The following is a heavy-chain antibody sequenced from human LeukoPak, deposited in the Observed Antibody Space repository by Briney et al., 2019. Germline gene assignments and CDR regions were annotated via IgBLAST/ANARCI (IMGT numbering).Heavy chain of an antibody. CDR1: GFIFSTYG. Sequence: GGSLRLSCAASGFIFSTYGMHWVRQAPGKGLVWVSRINSDGSSTYYADSVKGRFTISRDNSKNTLYLQMNSLRAEDTAVYYCARDHIGYSSRTNWFDPWGQGTLVTVSS. CDR3: ARDHIGYSSRTNWFDP. J-gene: IGHJ5*02. CDR2: INSDGSST. V-gene: IGHV3-NL1*01. D-gene: IGHD6-13*01.